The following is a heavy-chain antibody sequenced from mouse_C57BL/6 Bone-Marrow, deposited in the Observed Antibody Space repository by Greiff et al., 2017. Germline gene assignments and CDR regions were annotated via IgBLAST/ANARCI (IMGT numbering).Heavy chain of an antibody. V-gene: IGHV1-55*01. Sequence: QVQLQQPGAELVKPGASVKMSCKASGYTFTSYWITWVKQRPGQGLEWIGDIYPGSGSTNYNEKFKSKATLTVDTSSSTAYMQVSSLTSEDSAVYYCARRRLGYYAIDYGGQGTAVTVSS. J-gene: IGHJ4*01. CDR2: IYPGSGST. CDR1: GYTFTSYW. CDR3: ARRRLGYYAIDY. D-gene: IGHD4-1*01.